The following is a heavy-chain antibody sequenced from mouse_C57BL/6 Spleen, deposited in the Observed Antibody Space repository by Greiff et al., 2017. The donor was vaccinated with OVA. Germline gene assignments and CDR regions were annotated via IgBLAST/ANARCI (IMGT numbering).Heavy chain of an antibody. CDR1: GYTFTSYW. CDR3: ARPELGRGAMDY. Sequence: VKLQQPGAELVKPGASVKMSCKASGYTFTSYWITWVKQRPGQGLEWIGDIYPGSGSTNYNEKFKSKATLTVDTSSSTAYMQLSSLTSEDSAVYYCARPELGRGAMDYWGQGTSVTVSS. V-gene: IGHV1-55*01. D-gene: IGHD4-1*01. J-gene: IGHJ4*01. CDR2: IYPGSGST.